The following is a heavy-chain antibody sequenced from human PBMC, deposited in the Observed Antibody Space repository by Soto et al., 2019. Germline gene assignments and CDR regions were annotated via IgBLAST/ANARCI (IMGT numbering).Heavy chain of an antibody. V-gene: IGHV4-39*01. D-gene: IGHD2-15*01. CDR1: GGSISSYNYD. Sequence: SETLSLTCTVSGGSISSYNYDWGWIRQPPGKGLEWIGNIQYTGGTYYNPSLKSRVTVSVDTSKNQFSLKLSSVTAADTAVYYCARRYGGTFDYWGQGTLVTVSS. J-gene: IGHJ4*02. CDR3: ARRYGGTFDY. CDR2: IQYTGGT.